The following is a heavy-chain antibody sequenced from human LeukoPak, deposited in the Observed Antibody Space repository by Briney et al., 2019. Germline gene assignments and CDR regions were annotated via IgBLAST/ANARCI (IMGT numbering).Heavy chain of an antibody. Sequence: SETLSLTCTVFGGSFTDYFWAWIRHSPGKGLEWIGEINDYTGDSKYNPSLNSPVPISLEKSKNQLSLELRSVTAADTALYHCARLRLGFRPYNSRLGNYYYGLDVWGQGTTVTVSS. D-gene: IGHD3-22*01. CDR3: ARLRLGFRPYNSRLGNYYYGLDV. V-gene: IGHV4-34*01. CDR2: INDYTGDS. J-gene: IGHJ6*02. CDR1: GGSFTDYF.